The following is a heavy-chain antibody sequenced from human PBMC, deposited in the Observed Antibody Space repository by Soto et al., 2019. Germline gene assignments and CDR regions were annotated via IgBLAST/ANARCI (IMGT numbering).Heavy chain of an antibody. D-gene: IGHD3-9*01. CDR1: GFTFSSYA. CDR2: ISGSGGST. Sequence: PGGSLRLSCAASGFTFSSYAMSWVRQAPGKGLEWVSAISGSGGSTYYADSVKGRFTISRDNSKNTLYLQMNSLRAEDTAVYYCAKHRHYDILTGYTNYWGQGTLVTVSS. V-gene: IGHV3-23*01. CDR3: AKHRHYDILTGYTNY. J-gene: IGHJ4*02.